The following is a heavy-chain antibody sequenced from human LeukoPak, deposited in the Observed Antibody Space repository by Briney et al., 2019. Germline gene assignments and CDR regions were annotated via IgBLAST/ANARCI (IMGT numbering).Heavy chain of an antibody. V-gene: IGHV3-48*01. Sequence: GGSLRLSCAASGFTFSSYSMNWVRQAPGKGLEWVSYISSSSSTIYYADSVKGRFTISRDNAKNSLYLQMNSLRAEDTAVYYCASEGVPSYFNYWGQGTLVTVSS. CDR3: ASEGVPSYFNY. J-gene: IGHJ4*02. CDR1: GFTFSSYS. D-gene: IGHD6-6*01. CDR2: ISSSSSTI.